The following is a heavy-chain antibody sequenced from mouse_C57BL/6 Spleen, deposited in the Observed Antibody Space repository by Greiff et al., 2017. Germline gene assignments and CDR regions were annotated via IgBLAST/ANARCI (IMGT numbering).Heavy chain of an antibody. V-gene: IGHV5-16*01. J-gene: IGHJ4*01. CDR3: ARDRATTVPYYAMDY. D-gene: IGHD1-1*01. Sequence: EVKLMESEGGLVQPGSSMKLSCTASGFTFSDYYMAWVRQVPEKGLEWVANINYDGSSTYYLDSLKSRFIISRDNATNILYLQMSSLESEDTATYYCARDRATTVPYYAMDYWGQGTSLTVSS. CDR2: INYDGSST. CDR1: GFTFSDYY.